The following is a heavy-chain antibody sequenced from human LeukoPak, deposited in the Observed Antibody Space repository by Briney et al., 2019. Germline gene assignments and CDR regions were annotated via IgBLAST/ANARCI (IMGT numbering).Heavy chain of an antibody. V-gene: IGHV3-23*01. CDR1: GLTLASYP. J-gene: IGHJ3*02. CDR2: LNSGGGDET. D-gene: IGHD6-13*01. CDR3: AKDSRWPNDAFDI. Sequence: GGSLRLSCAASGLTLASYPMSWVRQAPGKGLEWLSALNSGGGDETYYADSVKGRFTISRDNSKNTLYLQMNSLRAEDTALYCCAKDSRWPNDAFDIWGQGTMVTVSS.